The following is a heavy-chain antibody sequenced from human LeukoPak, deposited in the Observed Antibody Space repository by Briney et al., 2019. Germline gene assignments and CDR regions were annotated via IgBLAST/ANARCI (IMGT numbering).Heavy chain of an antibody. J-gene: IGHJ4*02. D-gene: IGHD2-2*01. CDR2: LYDSGIT. CDR3: AGRVVPAAFDF. V-gene: IGHV4-39*01. CDR1: GDSISSSTYY. Sequence: PSETLSLTCTVSGDSISSSTYYWGWIRQPPGKGLEWIGSLYDSGITYYTPSLKTRVTISVDTSKNQFSLKLSSLTAADTAVYYCAGRVVPAAFDFWAQGTLVTVSS.